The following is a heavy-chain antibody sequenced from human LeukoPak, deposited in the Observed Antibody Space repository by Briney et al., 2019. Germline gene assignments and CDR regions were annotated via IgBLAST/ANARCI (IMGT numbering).Heavy chain of an antibody. Sequence: SEPLSITCTVYGGFISSSSYYWGWIRKPPGRGMEWIGRIYYSGSTYYNPSLKRRVTISVDTSKNQFSLKLSSVTAADTAVYYCARRDYGARGPFDYWGQGTLVTVSS. J-gene: IGHJ4*02. CDR2: IYYSGST. CDR1: GGFISSSSYY. CDR3: ARRDYGARGPFDY. V-gene: IGHV4-39*01. D-gene: IGHD4/OR15-4a*01.